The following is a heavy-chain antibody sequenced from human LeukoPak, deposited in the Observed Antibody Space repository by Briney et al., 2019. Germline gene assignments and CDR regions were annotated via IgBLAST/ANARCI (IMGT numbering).Heavy chain of an antibody. J-gene: IGHJ3*02. CDR1: GFTFSRYW. CDR2: IKQDGSEK. Sequence: GGSLRLSCAASGFTFSRYWMSWVRQAPGKGLEWVANIKQDGSEKYYVDSVKGRFTISRDNAKNSLYLQMNSLRAEDTAVYYCFAFDIWGQGTMVTVSS. V-gene: IGHV3-7*01. CDR3: FAFDI.